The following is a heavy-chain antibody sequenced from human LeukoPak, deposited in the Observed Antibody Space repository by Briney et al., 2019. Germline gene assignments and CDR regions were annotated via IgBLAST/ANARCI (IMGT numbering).Heavy chain of an antibody. V-gene: IGHV5-10-1*01. CDR1: GYSFTSYW. Sequence: GESLKISCKGSGYSFTSYWISWVRQMPGKGLEWMGRIDPSDSYTNYSPSLQGHVTISADKSISTAYLQWSSLKASDTAMYYCARSGKQQLDQDYYYGMDVWGQGTTVTVSS. D-gene: IGHD6-13*01. CDR3: ARSGKQQLDQDYYYGMDV. J-gene: IGHJ6*02. CDR2: IDPSDSYT.